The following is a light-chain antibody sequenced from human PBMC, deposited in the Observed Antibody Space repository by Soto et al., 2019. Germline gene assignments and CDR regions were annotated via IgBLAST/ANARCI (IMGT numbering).Light chain of an antibody. CDR2: KAS. J-gene: IGKJ5*01. CDR3: QKYNNYLIT. V-gene: IGKV1-5*03. CDR1: QSIDSW. Sequence: DIQMTQSPSTISASVVYRVTITCLASQSIDSWLAWYQQKPGKAPKFLMYKASNLESGVPSRFSGSGSGTEFTLTISSLQPDDFATYYCQKYNNYLITSGQGTRREIK.